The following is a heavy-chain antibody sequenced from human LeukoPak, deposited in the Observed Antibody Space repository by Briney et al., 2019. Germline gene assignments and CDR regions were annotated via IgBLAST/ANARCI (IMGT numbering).Heavy chain of an antibody. Sequence: SETLSLNCSVSGTSITPYSWSWIRQPQGRGLEWIGYFYTSGNTHQNPSLKSRVTMSIDASKNQFSLRLSSMTAADTAVYYCARHRAEMATITDDTCDMWGQGTMVTVSS. CDR3: ARHRAEMATITDDTCDM. V-gene: IGHV4-4*09. CDR1: GTSITPYS. CDR2: FYTSGNT. J-gene: IGHJ3*02. D-gene: IGHD5-24*01.